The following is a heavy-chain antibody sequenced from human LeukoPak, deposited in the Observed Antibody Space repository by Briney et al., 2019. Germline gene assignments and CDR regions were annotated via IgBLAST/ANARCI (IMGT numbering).Heavy chain of an antibody. CDR2: ISWNSGSI. CDR3: TKAIHYYYDSSGPDY. D-gene: IGHD3-22*01. J-gene: IGHJ4*02. V-gene: IGHV3-9*01. Sequence: PGRSLRLSCAASGFTFDDYAMHWVRQAPGKGLEWVSGISWNSGSIGYADSVKGRFTISRDNAKKSLYLQMNSLRAEDTALYYCTKAIHYYYDSSGPDYWGQGTLVTVSS. CDR1: GFTFDDYA.